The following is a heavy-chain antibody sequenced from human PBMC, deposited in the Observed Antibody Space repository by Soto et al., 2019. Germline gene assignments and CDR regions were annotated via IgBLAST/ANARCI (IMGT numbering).Heavy chain of an antibody. CDR2: ISGSGGTI. J-gene: IGHJ6*02. Sequence: GGSLRLSCAASGFTFSNYAMSWVRQAPGKGLEWVSAISGSGGTIYYADSVKGRFTISRDNAKNSLYLQMNSLRAEDTAVYYCAREKTGDYGMDVWGQGTTVTVSS. D-gene: IGHD3-10*01. V-gene: IGHV3-23*01. CDR3: AREKTGDYGMDV. CDR1: GFTFSNYA.